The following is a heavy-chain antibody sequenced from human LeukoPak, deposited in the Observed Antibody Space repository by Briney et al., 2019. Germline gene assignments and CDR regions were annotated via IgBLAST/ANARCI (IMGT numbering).Heavy chain of an antibody. Sequence: SGGSLRLSCAASGFTFSSYSMNWVRQAPGKGLEWVSAISGSGGSTYYADSVKGRFTISRDNSKNTLYLQMNSLRAEDTAVYYCAKDGSIVPSDYWGQGTLVTVSS. J-gene: IGHJ4*02. CDR2: ISGSGGST. CDR3: AKDGSIVPSDY. D-gene: IGHD1-26*01. CDR1: GFTFSSYS. V-gene: IGHV3-23*01.